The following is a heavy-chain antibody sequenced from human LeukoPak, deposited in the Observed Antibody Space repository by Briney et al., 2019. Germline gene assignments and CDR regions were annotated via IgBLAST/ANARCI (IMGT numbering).Heavy chain of an antibody. J-gene: IGHJ3*02. Sequence: SETLSLTCTVSGGSISGYYWSWIRQPAGKGLEWIGRIYTSGSTNYNPSLKSRLTMSVDTSKNQFSLRLSSVTAADTAVYYCAKGFSGANWHSFDFEIWGQGKKGTVPS. CDR2: IYTSGST. D-gene: IGHD4/OR15-4a*01. CDR1: GGSISGYY. CDR3: AKGFSGANWHSFDFEI. V-gene: IGHV4-4*07.